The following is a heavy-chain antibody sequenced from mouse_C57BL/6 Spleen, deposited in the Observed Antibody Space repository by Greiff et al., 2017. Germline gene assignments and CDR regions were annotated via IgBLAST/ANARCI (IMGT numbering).Heavy chain of an antibody. CDR2: IDPSDSYT. CDR3: ARRYYGSRAMDY. D-gene: IGHD1-1*01. V-gene: IGHV1-69*01. CDR1: GYTFTSYW. J-gene: IGHJ4*01. Sequence: QVQLQQPGAELVMPGASVKLSCKASGYTFTSYWMHWVKQRPGQGLEWIGEIDPSDSYTNYNQKFKGKSTLTVDKSSSTAYMQLSSLTSEDSVVYYCARRYYGSRAMDYWGQGTSVTVSS.